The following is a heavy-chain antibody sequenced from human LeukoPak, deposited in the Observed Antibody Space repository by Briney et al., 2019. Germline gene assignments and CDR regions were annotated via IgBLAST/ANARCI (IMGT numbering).Heavy chain of an antibody. CDR1: GGSISSSSYY. CDR2: IYYSGST. J-gene: IGHJ6*03. Sequence: SETLSLTCTVSGGSISSSSYYWGWIRQPPGKGLEWLGSIYYSGSTYYTPSLKSRVTISVDPSKNQFSLKLSSATAADTAVYYCARHSGYSYGYAYYYYYMDVWGKGTTVTVSS. CDR3: ARHSGYSYGYAYYYYYMDV. V-gene: IGHV4-39*01. D-gene: IGHD5-18*01.